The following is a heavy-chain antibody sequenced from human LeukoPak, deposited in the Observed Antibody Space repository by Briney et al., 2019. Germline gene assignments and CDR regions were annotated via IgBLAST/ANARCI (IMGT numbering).Heavy chain of an antibody. CDR3: ARDYSNYDR. Sequence: GGSLRLSCAASGFTFSSYAMNWVRQAPGRGLEWVSGFSGSGGTTYYADSVKGRFTISRDNSKNTLYLQMNSLRAEDTAVYYCARDYSNYDRWGQGTLVTVSS. D-gene: IGHD4-11*01. CDR2: FSGSGGTT. J-gene: IGHJ5*02. CDR1: GFTFSSYA. V-gene: IGHV3-23*01.